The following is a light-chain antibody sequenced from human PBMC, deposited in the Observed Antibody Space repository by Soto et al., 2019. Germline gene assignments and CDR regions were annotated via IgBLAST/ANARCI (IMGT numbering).Light chain of an antibody. V-gene: IGKV1-39*01. CDR1: QTISIY. CDR3: QQSYSMWT. Sequence: DIPMTQSPSSLSASVGDRVTITCRASQTISIYLSWYQQKPGKAPTLLIYGASSLQSGVPSRFSGSGSGTDFTLTISSLQPEDFATYYCQQSYSMWTFGRGTRVEIK. J-gene: IGKJ1*01. CDR2: GAS.